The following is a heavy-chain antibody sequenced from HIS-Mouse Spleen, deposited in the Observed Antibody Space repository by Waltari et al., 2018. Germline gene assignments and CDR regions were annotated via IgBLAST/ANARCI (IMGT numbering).Heavy chain of an antibody. CDR3: ARQRTMIVVVTYWFDY. V-gene: IGHV1-2*02. CDR1: GYTFTVYY. D-gene: IGHD3-22*01. J-gene: IGHJ4*02. CDR2: INPNSGGT. Sequence: QVQLVQSGAEVKKPGASVKVSCKASGYTFTVYYMHWVRQAPGQGLEWMGWINPNSGGTNYAQKFQGRVTMTRDTSISTAYMELSRLRSDDTAVYYCARQRTMIVVVTYWFDYWGQGTLVTVSS.